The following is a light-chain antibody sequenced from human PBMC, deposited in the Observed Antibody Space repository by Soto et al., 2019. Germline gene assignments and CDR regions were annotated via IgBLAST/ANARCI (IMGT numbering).Light chain of an antibody. CDR1: QSVSSNH. CDR2: GGS. V-gene: IGKV3-20*01. Sequence: DIVLTQSPGTLSLSPGERATLSFRASQSVSSNHLAWYQQKPGQAPRLLIYGGSSRATGIPDRFSGSGSGTDFTLTITRLEPEDFAVYYCQQYGSSPETFGQGTKVEIK. CDR3: QQYGSSPET. J-gene: IGKJ1*01.